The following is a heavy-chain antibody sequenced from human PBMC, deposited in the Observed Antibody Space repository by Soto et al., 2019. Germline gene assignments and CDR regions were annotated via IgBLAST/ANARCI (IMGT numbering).Heavy chain of an antibody. D-gene: IGHD3-9*01. J-gene: IGHJ4*02. CDR1: GGSLSSYY. V-gene: IGHV4-59*01. CDR3: ARGMAEGQIFYYFDY. Sequence: PSETLSLPCVVSGGSLSSYYWSWIRQPPGKGLEWIGYIYYSGSTNYNPSLKSRVTISVDTSKNQFSLKLSSVTAADTAVYYCARGMAEGQIFYYFDYWGQGALVTVSS. CDR2: IYYSGST.